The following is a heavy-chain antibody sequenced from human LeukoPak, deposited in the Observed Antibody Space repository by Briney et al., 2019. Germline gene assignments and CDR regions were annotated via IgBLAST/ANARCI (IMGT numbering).Heavy chain of an antibody. CDR3: ARSRITMVRGAPDYYYYMDV. CDR2: IYYSGST. D-gene: IGHD3-10*01. J-gene: IGHJ6*03. V-gene: IGHV4-59*01. Sequence: SETLSLTCTVSGGSISSYYWSWIRQPPGKGLEWIWYIYYSGSTNYNPSLKSRVTISVDTSKNQFSLKLSSVTAADTAVYYCARSRITMVRGAPDYYYYMDVWGKGTTVTVSS. CDR1: GGSISSYY.